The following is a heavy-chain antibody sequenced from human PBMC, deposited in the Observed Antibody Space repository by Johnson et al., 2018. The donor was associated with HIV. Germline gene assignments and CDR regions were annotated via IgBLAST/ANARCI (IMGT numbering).Heavy chain of an antibody. CDR1: GFTFSTYA. CDR2: ISHDGSHK. D-gene: IGHD3-10*01. Sequence: QMLLVESGGGVVQPGRSLRLSCAASGFTFSTYAMHWVRQAPGKGLEWVAVISHDGSHKYYADSVKGRFTISRDNSKNTLYLQMNSLRAEDTAVYYCARGVDGAFDIWGQGTMVTVSS. J-gene: IGHJ3*02. V-gene: IGHV3-30*04. CDR3: ARGVDGAFDI.